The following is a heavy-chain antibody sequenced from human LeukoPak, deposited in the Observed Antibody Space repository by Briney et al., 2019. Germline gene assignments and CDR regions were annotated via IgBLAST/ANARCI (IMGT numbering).Heavy chain of an antibody. D-gene: IGHD6-19*01. Sequence: PSETLSLTCTVSGGSISSYYWSWIRQPPGEGLEWIGYIYYSGSTNYNPSLKSRVTISVDTSKNQFSLKLSSVTAADTAVYYCVRYSGWTYSYYYYGMDVWGQGTTVTVSS. CDR2: IYYSGST. CDR3: VRYSGWTYSYYYYGMDV. J-gene: IGHJ6*02. CDR1: GGSISSYY. V-gene: IGHV4-59*08.